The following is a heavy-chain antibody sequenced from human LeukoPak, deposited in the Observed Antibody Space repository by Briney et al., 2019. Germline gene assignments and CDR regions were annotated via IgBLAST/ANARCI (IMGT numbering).Heavy chain of an antibody. Sequence: GGSLTLSCAASGFTFSSYGMHWVRQAPGKGLEWVANIKKDGSEKYYVDSVKGRFTISRDNAKTSLYLQMNSLRAEDTAVYYCARDLSGVTGYTYGRGIDYWGQGTLVTVSS. D-gene: IGHD5-18*01. CDR1: GFTFSSYG. V-gene: IGHV3-7*01. CDR3: ARDLSGVTGYTYGRGIDY. J-gene: IGHJ4*02. CDR2: IKKDGSEK.